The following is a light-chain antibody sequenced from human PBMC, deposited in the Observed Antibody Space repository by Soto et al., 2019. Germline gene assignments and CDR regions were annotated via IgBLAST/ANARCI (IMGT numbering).Light chain of an antibody. CDR2: LGS. CDR3: MQPLQSWT. CDR1: KILLHSNGYNY. V-gene: IGKV2-28*01. J-gene: IGKJ1*01. Sequence: DIVMTQSPLSLPVTPGEPAFISCRSSKILLHSNGYNYVAWYLQKRGQSPQLLIYLGSNRASGVPDRFSGSGSGTDFTLKISRVEAEDVGVYYCMQPLQSWTFGQGTKVEIK.